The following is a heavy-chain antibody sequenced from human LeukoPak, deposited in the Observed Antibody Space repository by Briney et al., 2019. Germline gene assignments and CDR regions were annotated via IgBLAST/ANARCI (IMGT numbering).Heavy chain of an antibody. Sequence: SVKVSCKASGGTFSSYAISWVRQAPGQGLEWMGGIIPIFGTANYAQKFQGRVTITADESTSTAYMELSSLRSEDTAVYYCARTRTEYCSSTSCYRQYYYGMDVWGKGTTVTVSS. D-gene: IGHD2-2*01. CDR1: GGTFSSYA. CDR2: IIPIFGTA. J-gene: IGHJ6*04. CDR3: ARTRTEYCSSTSCYRQYYYGMDV. V-gene: IGHV1-69*13.